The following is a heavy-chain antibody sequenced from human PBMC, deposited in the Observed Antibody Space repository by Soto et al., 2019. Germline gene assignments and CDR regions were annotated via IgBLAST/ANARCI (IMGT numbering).Heavy chain of an antibody. CDR1: GGSISSSSYY. V-gene: IGHV4-39*01. J-gene: IGHJ3*02. D-gene: IGHD2-15*01. CDR2: IYYSGST. CDR3: ARNYCSGGSCYPGAFDI. Sequence: ASETLSLTCTVSGGSISSSSYYWGWIRQPPGKGLEWIGSIYYSGSTYYNPSLKSRVTISVDTSKNQFSLKLSSVTAADTAVYYCARNYCSGGSCYPGAFDIWGQGTMVTVSS.